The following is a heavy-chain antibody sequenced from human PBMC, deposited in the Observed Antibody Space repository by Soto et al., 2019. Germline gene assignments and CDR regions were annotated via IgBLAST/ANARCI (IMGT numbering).Heavy chain of an antibody. CDR2: IYPGDSDT. CDR1: S. Sequence: SIAGVRQMPGKGLEWMGAIYPGDSDTRYSPSFRGQVIISADKSISTAYLQWSSLTASDTGTYYCARPAAAVGPECDSWGQGTLVNVFS. D-gene: IGHD6-13*01. J-gene: IGHJ4*02. V-gene: IGHV5-51*01. CDR3: ARPAAAVGPECDS.